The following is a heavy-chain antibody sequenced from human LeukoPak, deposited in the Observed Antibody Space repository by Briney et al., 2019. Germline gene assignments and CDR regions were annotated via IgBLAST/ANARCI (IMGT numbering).Heavy chain of an antibody. D-gene: IGHD3-10*02. V-gene: IGHV3-21*01. J-gene: IGHJ3*02. CDR1: GFTFSSYS. CDR3: ARHVHSSAFDI. Sequence: GGSLRLSCAASGFTFSSYSMNWVRQAPGKGLEWVSSISSSSSYINYADSVKGRFTISRDNAKNSLYLQMNSLRAEDTAVYYCARHVHSSAFDIWGQGTMVTVSS. CDR2: ISSSSSYI.